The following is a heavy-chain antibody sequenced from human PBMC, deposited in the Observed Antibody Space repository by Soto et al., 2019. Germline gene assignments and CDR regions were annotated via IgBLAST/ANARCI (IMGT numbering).Heavy chain of an antibody. Sequence: QLQLQESGPGLVKPSATLSLTCTVSGGSISSSSYYWGWIRQPPGKGLEWIGSIYYSGSTYYNPSLKRRVTTPVDKSKNQLSLKLGSVAAGDAAVYFCARQYCSSTSCYHPHDYGMDVWGQGTTVSVPS. V-gene: IGHV4-39*01. D-gene: IGHD2-2*01. J-gene: IGHJ6*02. CDR1: GGSISSSSYY. CDR2: IYYSGST. CDR3: ARQYCSSTSCYHPHDYGMDV.